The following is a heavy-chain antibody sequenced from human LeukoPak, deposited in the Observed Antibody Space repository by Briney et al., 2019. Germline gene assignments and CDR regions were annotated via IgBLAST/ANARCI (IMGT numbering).Heavy chain of an antibody. CDR2: IYYSGST. D-gene: IGHD5-18*01. CDR3: ARGRYTYGNAFDY. Sequence: SETLSLTCTVSGGSISSSNYYWGWIRQPPGKGLEWIGSIYYSGSTYYNPSLKSRVTISVDTSKNQFSLKLTSVTAADTAVYYCARGRYTYGNAFDYWGQGTLVTVSS. V-gene: IGHV4-39*07. J-gene: IGHJ4*02. CDR1: GGSISSSNYY.